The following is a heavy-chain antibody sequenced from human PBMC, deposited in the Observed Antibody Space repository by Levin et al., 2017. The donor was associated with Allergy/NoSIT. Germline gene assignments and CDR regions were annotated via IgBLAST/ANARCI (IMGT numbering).Heavy chain of an antibody. V-gene: IGHV3-53*01. CDR2: IYSGGST. Sequence: GGSLRLSCAASGFTVSSNYMSWVRQAPGKGLEWVSVIYSGGSTYYADSVKGRFTISRDNSKNTLYLQMNSLRAEDTAVYYCARLLIGDYGDYFDAFDIWGQGTMVTVSS. J-gene: IGHJ3*02. CDR1: GFTVSSNY. CDR3: ARLLIGDYGDYFDAFDI. D-gene: IGHD4-17*01.